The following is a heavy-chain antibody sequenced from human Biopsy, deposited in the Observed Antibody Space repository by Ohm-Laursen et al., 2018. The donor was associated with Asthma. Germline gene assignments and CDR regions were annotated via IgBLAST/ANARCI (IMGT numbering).Heavy chain of an antibody. CDR3: ARCQVGYSSGWSLLLKKIYYSGMDV. Sequence: SSVKVSCKAPGGTFSIFAISWVRQAPGQGLEWLGGIMTVFGTTNYAQKFQGRVTITADESTSTAYMEVTSLRSEDTAIYYCARCQVGYSSGWSLLLKKIYYSGMDVWGQGTAVTVSS. V-gene: IGHV1-69*01. D-gene: IGHD6-19*01. CDR2: IMTVFGTT. J-gene: IGHJ6*02. CDR1: GGTFSIFA.